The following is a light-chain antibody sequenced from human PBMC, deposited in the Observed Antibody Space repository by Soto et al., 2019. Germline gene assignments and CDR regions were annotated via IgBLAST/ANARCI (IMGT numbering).Light chain of an antibody. V-gene: IGKV1-39*01. CDR3: QQSHNKFPLT. J-gene: IGKJ4*01. CDR2: AAS. CDR1: QSINIY. Sequence: DIQVTQTPTSLSASVGYGFTITCRTTQSINIYLNWYQQKTGKAPKLLIFAASTLQSGVPSRFSGSGVGTHFSLTISNLQPEDFATYYCQQSHNKFPLTFCGGTKV.